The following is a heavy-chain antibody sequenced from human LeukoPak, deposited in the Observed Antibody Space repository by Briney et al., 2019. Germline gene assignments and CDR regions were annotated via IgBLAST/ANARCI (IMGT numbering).Heavy chain of an antibody. CDR2: ISAYNGNT. CDR3: ARDMGRYYGSGSYPDY. CDR1: GYTFTSYG. Sequence: ASVKVSCKASGYTFTSYGISWVRQAPGQGLEWMGWISAYNGNTNYAQKLQGRVTMTTDTSTTTAYMELRSLRSDDTAVYYCARDMGRYYGSGSYPDYWGQGTLVTVSS. D-gene: IGHD3-10*01. V-gene: IGHV1-18*01. J-gene: IGHJ4*02.